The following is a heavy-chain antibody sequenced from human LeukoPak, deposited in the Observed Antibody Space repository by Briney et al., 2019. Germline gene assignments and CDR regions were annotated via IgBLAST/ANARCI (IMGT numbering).Heavy chain of an antibody. CDR1: GVSISSGGYY. J-gene: IGHJ4*02. D-gene: IGHD5-24*01. V-gene: IGHV4-31*03. CDR2: IYYSGST. Sequence: SETLSLTCTVSGVSISSGGYYWSWIRQHPGKGLEWIGYIYYSGSTYYNPSLKSRVTISVDTSKNQFSLKLSSVTAADTAVYYCARADLRWLQTFDYWGQGTLVTVSS. CDR3: ARADLRWLQTFDY.